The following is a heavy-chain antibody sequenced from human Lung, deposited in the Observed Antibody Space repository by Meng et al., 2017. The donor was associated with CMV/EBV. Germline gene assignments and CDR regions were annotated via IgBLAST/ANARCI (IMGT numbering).Heavy chain of an antibody. CDR2: ISAYNGNT. V-gene: IGHV1-18*01. CDR1: GYTFTSYG. D-gene: IGHD2-15*01. CDR3: ASGSWVGAFDI. J-gene: IGHJ3*02. Sequence: ASXXVSCKASGYTFTSYGISWVRQAPGQGLEWMGWISAYNGNTNYAQKLQGRVTMTTDTSTSTAYMELRSLGSDDTAVYYCASGSWVGAFDIWGQGTMVAVSS.